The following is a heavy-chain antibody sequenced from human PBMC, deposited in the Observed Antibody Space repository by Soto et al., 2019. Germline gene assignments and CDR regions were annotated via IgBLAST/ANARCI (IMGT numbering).Heavy chain of an antibody. CDR3: ARDRVYDSSGYYSGWFAP. CDR1: GYTFTSYG. V-gene: IGHV1-18*04. Sequence: QVQLVQSGAEVKKPGASVKVSCKASGYTFTSYGISWVRQAPGQGLEWMGWISAYHGNTNYAQKLQGRATMTTETATSTAYMELRSLRSDDTAVYYCARDRVYDSSGYYSGWFAPWGQGTLVTVSS. CDR2: ISAYHGNT. J-gene: IGHJ5*02. D-gene: IGHD3-22*01.